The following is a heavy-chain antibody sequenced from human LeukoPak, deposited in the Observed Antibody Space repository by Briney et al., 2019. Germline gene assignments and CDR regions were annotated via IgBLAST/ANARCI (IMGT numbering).Heavy chain of an antibody. D-gene: IGHD1-1*01. CDR2: ISYDGSNK. CDR1: GFTFSSYG. Sequence: QPGRSLRLSCAASGFTFSSYGMHWVRQAPGKGLEWVAVISYDGSNKYYADSVKGRFTISRDNSKNTLYLQMNSLRAEDTAVYYCAKDRNWNDRPGAFDIWGQGTMVTVSS. J-gene: IGHJ3*02. V-gene: IGHV3-30*18. CDR3: AKDRNWNDRPGAFDI.